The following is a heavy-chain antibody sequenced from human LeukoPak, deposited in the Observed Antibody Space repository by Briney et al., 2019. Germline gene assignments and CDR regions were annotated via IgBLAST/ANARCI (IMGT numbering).Heavy chain of an antibody. D-gene: IGHD2-15*01. CDR1: GFTFSSYW. J-gene: IGHJ5*02. Sequence: GGSLRLSCAASGFTFSSYWMSWVRQAPGKGLEWVANIKQDGSEKYYVDSVKGRFTISRDNAKNSLYLQMNSLRAEDTAVYYCARDGLGYCSGGSCYFWFDPWGQGTLITVSS. CDR3: ARDGLGYCSGGSCYFWFDP. CDR2: IKQDGSEK. V-gene: IGHV3-7*01.